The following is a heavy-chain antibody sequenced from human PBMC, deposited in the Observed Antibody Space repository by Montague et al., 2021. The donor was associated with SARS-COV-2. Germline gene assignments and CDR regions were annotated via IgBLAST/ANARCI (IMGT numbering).Heavy chain of an antibody. CDR1: GFPFSGYG. V-gene: IGHV3-33*06. J-gene: IGHJ4*02. D-gene: IGHD3-16*01. CDR2: IWFDGSST. CDR3: VKGRHDYYDDRGYAKISYFDY. Sequence: SLRLSCAASGFPFSGYGMDWVRQAPGKGLEWVAAIWFDGSSTYYADSVKGRFTISRDNSKNTVYLQMDNLRPEDTAVYYCVKGRHDYYDDRGYAKISYFDYWGQGSPVTVSS.